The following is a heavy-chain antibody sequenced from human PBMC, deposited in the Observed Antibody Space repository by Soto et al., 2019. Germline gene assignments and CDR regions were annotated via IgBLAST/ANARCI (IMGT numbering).Heavy chain of an antibody. Sequence: QVQLQESGPGLVKPSGTLSLTCAVSGGSISSSNWWSWVRPPPVKGLEWLGEIYHSGSTNYNPSLTSRVTISVEKSKNQFSLKLSSVTAADTAVYYCAKCITALGPIDYWGQGTLVTVSS. CDR2: IYHSGST. CDR3: AKCITALGPIDY. D-gene: IGHD6-6*01. CDR1: GGSISSSNW. J-gene: IGHJ4*02. V-gene: IGHV4-4*02.